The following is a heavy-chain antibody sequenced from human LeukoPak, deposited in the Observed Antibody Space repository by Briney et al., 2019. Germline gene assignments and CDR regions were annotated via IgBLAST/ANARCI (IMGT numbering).Heavy chain of an antibody. CDR1: GGSISSGSYY. V-gene: IGHV4-61*02. J-gene: IGHJ3*02. D-gene: IGHD3-16*01. Sequence: SQTLSLTCTVSGGSISSGSYYWNWIRQPAGKGLEWIGRIYTSGTTNYNPSLQSRVTISVDTSKNQFSLKLSSVTAADTAVYYCASFVGVNDLAFDIWGQGTMVTVSS. CDR3: ASFVGVNDLAFDI. CDR2: IYTSGTT.